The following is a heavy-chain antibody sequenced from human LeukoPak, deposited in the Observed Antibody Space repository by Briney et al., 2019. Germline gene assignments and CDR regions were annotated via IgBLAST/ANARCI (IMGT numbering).Heavy chain of an antibody. J-gene: IGHJ6*02. CDR3: AGENYYGYNYRWVYYGMEV. D-gene: IGHD5-18*01. Sequence: GASVKVSCKASGYTVSSSVIRWVRQSPGQGLEWMGWIIFFTGDTNFAEKFQGRVSMTTDTSTNTAYMELRSLGSDDTAMYYCAGENYYGYNYRWVYYGMEVWGQGTTVTVSS. V-gene: IGHV1-18*01. CDR1: GYTVSSSV. CDR2: IIFFTGDT.